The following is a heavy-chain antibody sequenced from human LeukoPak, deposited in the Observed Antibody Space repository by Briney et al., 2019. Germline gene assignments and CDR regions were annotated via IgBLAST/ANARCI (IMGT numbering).Heavy chain of an antibody. Sequence: PSETLSLTCSVSGGSISGYFWSWSRQPPGKGLEWLGYVHYSGFTDYNPSLKSRVTISVDTSRNQFSLKLSSVAAADTAVYFCARYYCSGGTCYSFDYWGQGTLVTVSS. D-gene: IGHD2-15*01. CDR2: VHYSGFT. CDR1: GGSISGYF. J-gene: IGHJ4*02. V-gene: IGHV4-59*01. CDR3: ARYYCSGGTCYSFDY.